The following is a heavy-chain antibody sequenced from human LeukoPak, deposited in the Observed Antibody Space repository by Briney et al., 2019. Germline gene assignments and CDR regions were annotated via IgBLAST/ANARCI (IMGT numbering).Heavy chain of an antibody. CDR2: INYSGNT. Sequence: PSETLSLTCIVYGDSISSGDYYLSWIRQHPGKGLEWIVYINYSGNTYYNAFLRSRVTISVDTSKNQFSLKLTSVTAADTAVYYCARDRDSGPQHAFGIWGQGTMVTVSS. D-gene: IGHD5-12*01. J-gene: IGHJ3*02. CDR3: ARDRDSGPQHAFGI. V-gene: IGHV4-31*03. CDR1: GDSISSGDYY.